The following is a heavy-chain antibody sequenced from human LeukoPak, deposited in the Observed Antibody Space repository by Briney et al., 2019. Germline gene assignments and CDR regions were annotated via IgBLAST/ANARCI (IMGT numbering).Heavy chain of an antibody. CDR1: GFTFSSYS. Sequence: PGGSLRLSCAASGFTFSSYSMNWVRQAPGKGLEWVSSISSSSSYIYYADSVKGRFTISRDNAKNSLYLQMNSLRAEDTAVYYCARVPTKGRVGVWYMDVWGKGTTVTVSS. J-gene: IGHJ6*03. V-gene: IGHV3-21*01. CDR3: ARVPTKGRVGVWYMDV. D-gene: IGHD2-8*02. CDR2: ISSSSSYI.